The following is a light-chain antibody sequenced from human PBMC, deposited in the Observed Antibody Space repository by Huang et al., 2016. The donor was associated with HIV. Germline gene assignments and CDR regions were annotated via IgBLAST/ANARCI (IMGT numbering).Light chain of an antibody. V-gene: IGKV3-15*01. CDR2: GAS. J-gene: IGKJ1*01. CDR1: RIISNT. Sequence: EIVMTQSPATLSVSPGERATLSCRASRIISNTLAWYQQKPGQAPRRLMYGASTRATGIPARCSGSGSGTEFTLTISSLQSEDFAVYYCQQCDKWPPTFGQGTKVEIK. CDR3: QQCDKWPPT.